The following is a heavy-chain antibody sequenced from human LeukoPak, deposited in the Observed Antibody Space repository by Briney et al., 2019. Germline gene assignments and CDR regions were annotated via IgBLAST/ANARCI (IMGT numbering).Heavy chain of an antibody. J-gene: IGHJ5*02. D-gene: IGHD3-22*01. Sequence: SETLSLTCTVSGGSISTYYWSWIRQPPGKGLEWIGYIYKSGSNNYNPALKSRVTMSVDTSKNQFSLKLSSVTAADTAVYYCARAFFSSAYYPNWFDPWGQGTLVTVPS. CDR2: IYKSGSN. V-gene: IGHV4-59*01. CDR1: GGSISTYY. CDR3: ARAFFSSAYYPNWFDP.